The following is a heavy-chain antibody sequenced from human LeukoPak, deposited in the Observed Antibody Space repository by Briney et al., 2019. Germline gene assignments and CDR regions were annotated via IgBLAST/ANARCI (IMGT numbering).Heavy chain of an antibody. CDR1: GGSISSSSYY. J-gene: IGHJ6*03. D-gene: IGHD5-12*01. Sequence: SETLSLTCTVSGGSISSSSYYWGWIRQPPGTGLEWIGSIYYSGSTYYNPSLKSRVTISVDTSKNQFSLKLSSVTAADTAVYYCARVATTLLPYYYYYYMDVWGKGTTVTVSS. CDR3: ARVATTLLPYYYYYYMDV. V-gene: IGHV4-39*07. CDR2: IYYSGST.